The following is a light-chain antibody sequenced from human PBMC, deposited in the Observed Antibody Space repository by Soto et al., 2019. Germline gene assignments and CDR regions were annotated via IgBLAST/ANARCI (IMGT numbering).Light chain of an antibody. V-gene: IGLV2-11*01. CDR2: DVT. Sequence: QSVLTQPRSASGSPGQSVTISCTGTSSDVGGYDYVSWYQQHPGKAPKLMISDVTKRPSGVPDRFSGSKSGNTASLTISGLQAEDEADYYCCSYAGYYTHYVFGTGTKVTVL. CDR1: SSDVGGYDY. J-gene: IGLJ1*01. CDR3: CSYAGYYTHYV.